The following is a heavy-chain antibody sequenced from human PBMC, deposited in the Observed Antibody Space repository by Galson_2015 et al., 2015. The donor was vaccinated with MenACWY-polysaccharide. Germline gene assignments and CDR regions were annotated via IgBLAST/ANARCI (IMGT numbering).Heavy chain of an antibody. CDR2: TYCRSKCCN. D-gene: IGHD4-11*01. V-gene: IGHV6-1*01. CDR3: TRNLDTLLTTRGGFDY. CDR1: GDSVSSHSAV. Sequence: CAISGDSVSSHSAVWNWIRQSPSRGLEWLGRTYCRSKCCNDYAVSVKSRITIKPDTSKNQFSLQLNSVTPEDTAVYYCTRNLDTLLTTRGGFDYWGQGTPVTVSS. J-gene: IGHJ4*02.